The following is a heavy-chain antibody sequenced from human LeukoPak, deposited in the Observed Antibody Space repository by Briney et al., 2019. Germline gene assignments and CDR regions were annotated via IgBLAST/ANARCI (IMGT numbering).Heavy chain of an antibody. CDR1: GGSFSDYY. CDR2: INHSGST. J-gene: IGHJ6*02. D-gene: IGHD1-1*01. Sequence: PSETLSLTCAVYGGSFSDYYWSWIRQPPGKGLEWIGEINHSGSTNYNPSLKSRVTISVDTSKNQFSLKLSSVTAADTAVYYCARNNMQFTPHADYYYYYGMDVWGQGTTVTVSS. V-gene: IGHV4-34*01. CDR3: ARNNMQFTPHADYYYYYGMDV.